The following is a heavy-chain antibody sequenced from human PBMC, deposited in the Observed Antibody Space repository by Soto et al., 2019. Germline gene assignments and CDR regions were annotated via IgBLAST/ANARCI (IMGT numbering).Heavy chain of an antibody. CDR1: AFTFSSYR. CDR3: VKERYGQLWLEEYGMDV. CDR2: ISYDASDK. V-gene: IGHV3-30*18. D-gene: IGHD5-18*01. Sequence: QVQLVESGGGVVQPGRSLRLSCAASAFTFSSYRIHWVRQAPGKGLDWVAVISYDASDKYYADSVKGRFTISRDNSKNTLYLQMNSLRAEDTAVYYCVKERYGQLWLEEYGMDVWGQGTTVTVSS. J-gene: IGHJ6*02.